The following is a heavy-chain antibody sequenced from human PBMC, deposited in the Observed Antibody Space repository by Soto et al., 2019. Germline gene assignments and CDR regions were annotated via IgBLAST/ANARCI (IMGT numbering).Heavy chain of an antibody. CDR3: TTDPRLGGDYFGSLDY. CDR1: GFTFSNAW. D-gene: IGHD4-17*01. J-gene: IGHJ4*02. Sequence: EVQLVESGGGLVKPGGSLRLSCAASGFTFSNAWMNWVRQAPGKGLEWVGRIKSKTAGGTTDYAAPVKGRFTISRDDSKNTLYLQMNSLKTEDTAVYYCTTDPRLGGDYFGSLDYWGQGTLVTVSS. CDR2: IKSKTAGGTT. V-gene: IGHV3-15*07.